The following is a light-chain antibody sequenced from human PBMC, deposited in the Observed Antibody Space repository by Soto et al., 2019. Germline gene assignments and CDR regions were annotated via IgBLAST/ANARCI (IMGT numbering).Light chain of an antibody. J-gene: IGKJ4*01. CDR3: QQRCDWPLT. V-gene: IGKV3-11*01. CDR1: QSVSSQ. Sequence: EIVLTQSPATLSLSPGERATLSCRASQSVSSQLAWYQQKPGQAPRLLIYVASNRATGIPARFSGSGSATDFTLTISSLEPEDFVVYFCQQRCDWPLTFGGGTKVEIK. CDR2: VAS.